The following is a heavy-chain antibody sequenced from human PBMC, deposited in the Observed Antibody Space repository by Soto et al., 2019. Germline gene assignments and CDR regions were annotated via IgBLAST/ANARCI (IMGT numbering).Heavy chain of an antibody. CDR2: INHSGST. V-gene: IGHV4-34*01. D-gene: IGHD3-10*01. J-gene: IGHJ4*02. CDR1: GGSFSGYY. Sequence: QVQLQQWGAGLLKPSETLSLTCAVYGGSFSGYYWSWIRQPPGQGLEWIGEINHSGSTNYNPSLKSRVTISVDTSKNQFSLKLSSVTAADTAVYYCARGVFRNYYGSGDYWGQGTLVTVSS. CDR3: ARGVFRNYYGSGDY.